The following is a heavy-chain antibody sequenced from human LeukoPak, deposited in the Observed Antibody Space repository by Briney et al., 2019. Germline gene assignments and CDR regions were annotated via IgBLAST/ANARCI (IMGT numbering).Heavy chain of an antibody. CDR1: GGSISSGGYY. J-gene: IGHJ3*02. D-gene: IGHD3-22*01. CDR3: ARDPANYYDRRGAFDI. V-gene: IGHV4-61*08. CDR2: IYYSGST. Sequence: SETLSLTCTVSGGSISSGGYYWSWIRQHPGKGLEWIGYIYYSGSTNYNPSLKSRVTISVDTSKNQFSLKLSSVTAADTAVYYCARDPANYYDRRGAFDIWGQGTMVTVSS.